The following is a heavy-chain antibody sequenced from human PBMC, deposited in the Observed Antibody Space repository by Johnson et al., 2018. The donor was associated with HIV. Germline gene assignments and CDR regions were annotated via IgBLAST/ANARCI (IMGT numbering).Heavy chain of an antibody. V-gene: IGHV3-30-3*01. CDR1: GFTFSYYA. CDR2: ISYDGSNK. J-gene: IGHJ3*02. CDR3: ARYSSSSRDTFDI. D-gene: IGHD6-13*01. Sequence: QVQLVESGGGVVQPGRSLRLSCAASGFTFSYYAMHWVRQAPGKGLEWVAVISYDGSNKYYADSVKGRFTISRDNSKNTLYLQMNSLRTEDTAVYYCARYSSSSRDTFDIWGQGTMVTVSS.